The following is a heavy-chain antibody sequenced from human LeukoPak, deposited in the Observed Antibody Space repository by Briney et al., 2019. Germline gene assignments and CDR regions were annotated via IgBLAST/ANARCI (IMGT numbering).Heavy chain of an antibody. J-gene: IGHJ4*02. CDR2: IRSKANSYAT. CDR3: TRPSYDSSVSGVVY. Sequence: PGGSLRLSCATSGFTFSGSAIHWVRQASGKGLEWVGRIRSKANSYATTDVASVKGRFTISRDDSKNTAYLQMNSLKTEDTAVYYCTRPSYDSSVSGVVYWGQGILVTVSS. V-gene: IGHV3-73*01. D-gene: IGHD3-22*01. CDR1: GFTFSGSA.